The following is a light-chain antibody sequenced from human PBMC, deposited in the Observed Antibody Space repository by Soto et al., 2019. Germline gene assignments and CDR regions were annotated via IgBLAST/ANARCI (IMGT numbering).Light chain of an antibody. CDR3: QQYGSWPLT. J-gene: IGKJ4*02. Sequence: EIVLTQSPGTLSVSPGDRATLSFRASQRVSNNLAWYQQKPAQAPRLLIYSASTRATGIPARFSGSGSGAEFTLTISSLESADFAMYYCQQYGSWPLTFGRGTKVDIK. CDR2: SAS. V-gene: IGKV3-15*01. CDR1: QRVSNN.